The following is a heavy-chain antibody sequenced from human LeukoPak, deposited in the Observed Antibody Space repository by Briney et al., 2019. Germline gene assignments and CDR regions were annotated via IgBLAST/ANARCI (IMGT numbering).Heavy chain of an antibody. Sequence: SQTLSLTCTVSGGSISSGGYYWSWIRQHPGRGLEWIGYIYYSGSTYYNPSLKSRVTISVDTSKNQFSLKLSSVTAADTAVYYCARSGTVTGYLYWGQGVLVTVSS. J-gene: IGHJ4*02. CDR2: IYYSGST. CDR1: GGSISSGGYY. V-gene: IGHV4-31*03. D-gene: IGHD3-9*01. CDR3: ARSGTVTGYLY.